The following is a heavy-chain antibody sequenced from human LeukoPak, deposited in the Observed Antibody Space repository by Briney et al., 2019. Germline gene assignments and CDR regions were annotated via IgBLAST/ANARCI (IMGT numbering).Heavy chain of an antibody. CDR1: GGSITSYY. Sequence: SETLSLTCTVSGGSITSYYWSWIRQPPGKGLEWIGYIYYSGTTYYNPSLKSRVTISVDTSKNQFSLKVTSVTAADTAIYYCARFSGYCSAGSCYNWFDPWGQGTLVTVSS. V-gene: IGHV4-59*01. D-gene: IGHD2-15*01. CDR3: ARFSGYCSAGSCYNWFDP. J-gene: IGHJ5*02. CDR2: IYYSGTT.